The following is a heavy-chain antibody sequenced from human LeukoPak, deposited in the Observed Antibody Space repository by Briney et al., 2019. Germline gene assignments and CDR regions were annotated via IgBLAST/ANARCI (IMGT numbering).Heavy chain of an antibody. CDR3: ARDWATVSELDY. CDR1: GGSISSSSYY. D-gene: IGHD4-17*01. Sequence: PSEPLSLTCTVSGGSISSSSYYWGWIRQPPGKGLEWIGSIYYSGSTYYNPSLKSRVTISVDTSKNQFSLKLSSVTAADTAVYYCARDWATVSELDYWGQGTLVTVSS. CDR2: IYYSGST. V-gene: IGHV4-39*02. J-gene: IGHJ4*02.